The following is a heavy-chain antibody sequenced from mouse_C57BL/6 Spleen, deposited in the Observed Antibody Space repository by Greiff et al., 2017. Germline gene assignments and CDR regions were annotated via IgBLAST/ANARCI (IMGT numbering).Heavy chain of an antibody. J-gene: IGHJ4*01. Sequence: DVKLVESGGGLVQPGGSLSLSCAASGFTFTDYYMSWVRQPPGKALEWLGFIRNKANGYTTEYSASVKGRFTISRDNSQSILYLQMNALRAEDSATYYCARYDSYAMDYWGQGTSVTVSS. CDR2: IRNKANGYTT. CDR1: GFTFTDYY. CDR3: ARYDSYAMDY. V-gene: IGHV7-3*01.